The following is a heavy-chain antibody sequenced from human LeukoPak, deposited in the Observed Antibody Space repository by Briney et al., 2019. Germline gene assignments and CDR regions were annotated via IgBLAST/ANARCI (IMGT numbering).Heavy chain of an antibody. CDR1: GGSISSYY. CDR3: ARHITTVKGDYYYYGMDV. J-gene: IGHJ6*02. Sequence: PSETLSLTCTVSGGSISSYYWSCIRQPPGKGLEWIGYIYYSGSTNYNPSLKSRVTISVDTSKNQFSLKLSSVTAADTAVYYCARHITTVKGDYYYYGMDVWGQGTTVTVSS. D-gene: IGHD4-11*01. CDR2: IYYSGST. V-gene: IGHV4-59*08.